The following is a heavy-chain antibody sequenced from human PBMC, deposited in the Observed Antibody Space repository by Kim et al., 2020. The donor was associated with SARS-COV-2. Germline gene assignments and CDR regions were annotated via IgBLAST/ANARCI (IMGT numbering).Heavy chain of an antibody. J-gene: IGHJ1*01. CDR2: INSGKGNT. CDR3: VTGGGPA. Sequence: ASVKVSCKASGYTFTTYNIHWVRQAPGQGLEWMGWINSGKGNTKYSQKFQGRVSISRDISASTAYMYLSSLRSEDTAIYYCVTGGGPAWGQGTLVTVPS. D-gene: IGHD5-12*01. V-gene: IGHV1-3*04. CDR1: GYTFTTYN.